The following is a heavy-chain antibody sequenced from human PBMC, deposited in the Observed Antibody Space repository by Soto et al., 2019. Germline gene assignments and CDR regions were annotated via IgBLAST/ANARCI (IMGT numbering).Heavy chain of an antibody. CDR3: ATFPPYGVYH. J-gene: IGHJ6*02. CDR1: GYSFTSYW. D-gene: IGHD4-17*01. V-gene: IGHV5-10-1*01. CDR2: IDPSDSYT. Sequence: ESLKISCKGSGYSFTSYWISWVRQLPGKGLAWMGRIDPSDSYTNYSPSFQGHVTISADKSISTAYLQWSSLKASDTAMYYCATFPPYGVYHWGQGTTVTVSS.